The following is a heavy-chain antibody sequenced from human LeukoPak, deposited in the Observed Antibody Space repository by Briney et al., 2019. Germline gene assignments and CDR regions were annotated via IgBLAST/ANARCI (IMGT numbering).Heavy chain of an antibody. V-gene: IGHV4-34*01. CDR1: GGSFSGYY. CDR3: ARVDSHSHFVVVPAAIVPYYYYGMDV. D-gene: IGHD2-2*02. CDR2: INYSGST. J-gene: IGHJ6*02. Sequence: SETLSLTCAVYGGSFSGYYWSWIRQPPGKGLEWIGEINYSGSTNYNPSLKSRVTISVDTSKNQFSLKLSSVTAADTAVYYCARVDSHSHFVVVPAAIVPYYYYGMDVWGQGTTVTVSS.